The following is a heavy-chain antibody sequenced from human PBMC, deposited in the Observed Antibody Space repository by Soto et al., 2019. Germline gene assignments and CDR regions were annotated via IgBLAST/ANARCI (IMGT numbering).Heavy chain of an antibody. Sequence: SGPTLVNPTQTLTLTCTFSGFSLSTSGVGVGWIRQPPGKALEWLALIYWDDDKRYSPSLKSRLTITKDTSKNQVVLTMTNMDPVDTATYYFARHESYDLRFLEWLSFDYWGQGTLVTVSS. J-gene: IGHJ4*02. CDR3: ARHESYDLRFLEWLSFDY. D-gene: IGHD3-3*01. CDR2: IYWDDDK. V-gene: IGHV2-5*02. CDR1: GFSLSTSGVG.